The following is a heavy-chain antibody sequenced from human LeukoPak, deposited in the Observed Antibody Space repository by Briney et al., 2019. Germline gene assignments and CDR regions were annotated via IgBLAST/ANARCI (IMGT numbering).Heavy chain of an antibody. CDR2: IYYSGST. J-gene: IGHJ4*02. D-gene: IGHD3-9*01. Sequence: SETLSLTCTVSGGSINSYYWSWIRQPPGKGLEWIGYIYYSGSTKYNPSLKSRVTISVDTSKNQFSLKLSSVTAADTAVYYCAAADGNYDILTGYLSLFYFDYWGQGTLVTVSS. CDR3: AAADGNYDILTGYLSLFYFDY. CDR1: GGSINSYY. V-gene: IGHV4-59*01.